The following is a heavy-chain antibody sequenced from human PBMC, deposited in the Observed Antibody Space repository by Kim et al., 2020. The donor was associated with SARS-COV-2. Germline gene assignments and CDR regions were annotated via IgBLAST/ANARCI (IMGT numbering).Heavy chain of an antibody. CDR2: INTNTGNP. CDR1: GYTFTSYA. V-gene: IGHV7-4-1*02. CDR3: ARDRLWFGELSVSKFDP. J-gene: IGHJ5*02. Sequence: ASVKVSCKASGYTFTSYAMNWVRQAPGQGLEWMGWINTNTGNPTYAQGFTGRFVFSLDTSVSTAYLQISSLKAEDTAVYYCARDRLWFGELSVSKFDPWGQGTLVTVSS. D-gene: IGHD3-10*01.